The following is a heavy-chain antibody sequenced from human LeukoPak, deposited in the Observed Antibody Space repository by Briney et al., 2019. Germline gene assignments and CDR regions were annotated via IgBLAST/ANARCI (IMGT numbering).Heavy chain of an antibody. J-gene: IGHJ4*02. V-gene: IGHV3-30*19. CDR1: GFTFSSYG. Sequence: GWSLRLSCAASGFTFSSYGMHWVRQAPGKGLEWVAVISHDGSDKYYADSVKGRFTISRDNSKSTLYLQMNSLRPEDTAVYYCARGDSGRWYGDALFFDYWGQGTLVTVSS. CDR2: ISHDGSDK. CDR3: ARGDSGRWYGDALFFDY. D-gene: IGHD6-13*01.